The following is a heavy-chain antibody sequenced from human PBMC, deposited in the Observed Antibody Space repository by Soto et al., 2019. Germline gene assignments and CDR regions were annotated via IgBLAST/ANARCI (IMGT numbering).Heavy chain of an antibody. CDR2: ISWNSGDV. J-gene: IGHJ5*02. D-gene: IGHD1-1*01. CDR1: GFSFDDYA. Sequence: EVQLVESGGGLVQPGRSLRLSCAASGFSFDDYAIHWVRLPPGKGLEWVSGISWNSGDVEYAASVRGRFTISRDDAARSVFLHVKNLRLEDTALYFCAKSLGPQLANNWCDPWGQGTLVTVSS. CDR3: AKSLGPQLANNWCDP. V-gene: IGHV3-9*01.